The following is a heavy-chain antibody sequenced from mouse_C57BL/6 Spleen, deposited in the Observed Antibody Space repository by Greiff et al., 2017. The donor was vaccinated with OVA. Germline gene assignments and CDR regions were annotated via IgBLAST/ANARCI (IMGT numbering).Heavy chain of an antibody. Sequence: VQLKQPGAELVRPGSSVKLSCKASGYTFTSYWMDWVKQRPGQGLEWIGNIYPSDSETHYNQKFTDKATLTVDKSSSTAYMQLSSLTSEDSAVYYCARSLGDYYGSSPGTRWFAYWGQGTLVTVSA. D-gene: IGHD1-1*01. V-gene: IGHV1-61*01. J-gene: IGHJ3*01. CDR2: IYPSDSET. CDR3: ARSLGDYYGSSPGTRWFAY. CDR1: GYTFTSYW.